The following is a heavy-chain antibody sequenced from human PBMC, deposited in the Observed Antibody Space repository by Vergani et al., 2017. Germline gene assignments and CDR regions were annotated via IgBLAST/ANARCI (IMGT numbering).Heavy chain of an antibody. D-gene: IGHD2-15*01. J-gene: IGHJ5*01. CDR3: AKDQAYCSGGSCYSNGFDY. CDR2: ISSSGSTI. V-gene: IGHV3-48*03. CDR1: GFTFSSYE. Sequence: EVQLVESGGGLVQPGGSLRLSCAASGFTFSSYEMNWVRQAPGKGLEWVSYISSSGSTIYYADSVKGRFTISRDNAKNSLYLQMNSLRAEDTAVYYCAKDQAYCSGGSCYSNGFDYWGQGTLVTVSS.